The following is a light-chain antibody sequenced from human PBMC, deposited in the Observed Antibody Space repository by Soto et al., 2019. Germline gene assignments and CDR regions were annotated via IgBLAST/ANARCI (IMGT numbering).Light chain of an antibody. J-gene: IGKJ5*01. CDR3: LQSYRTPT. V-gene: IGKV1-17*01. CDR2: AAS. CDR1: QGIRSG. Sequence: DIQMTQSPASLSASVGDRVTITCRASQGIRSGLGWYQQKPGKAPKRLIDAASSLQSGVPSRFSGSGSGTEFTLTISSLQPEDFATYYCLQSYRTPTFGQGTRLEIK.